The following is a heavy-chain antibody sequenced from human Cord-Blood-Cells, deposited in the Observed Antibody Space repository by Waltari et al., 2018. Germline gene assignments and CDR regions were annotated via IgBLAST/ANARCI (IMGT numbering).Heavy chain of an antibody. V-gene: IGHV4-34*01. D-gene: IGHD6-19*01. CDR3: ATLGGSGWYFDY. J-gene: IGHJ4*02. CDR1: GGSFSGYY. Sequence: QVQLQQWGAGRLKPSETLSLTCAVYGGSFSGYYWSWIRQPPGKGLEWIGEINNSGSTSCNPARKSGVAISVDTSKNQFSLKLSSVTAADTAVYYCATLGGSGWYFDYWGQGTLVTVSS. CDR2: INNSGST.